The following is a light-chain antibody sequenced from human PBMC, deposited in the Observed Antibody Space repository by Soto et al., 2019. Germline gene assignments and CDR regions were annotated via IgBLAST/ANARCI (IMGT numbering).Light chain of an antibody. J-gene: IGKJ5*01. CDR2: DAS. Sequence: PGERATLSCRASQSVSSYLAWYQQKPGQAPRLLIYDASNRATGIPARFSGSGSGTDFTLTISSLEPEDFAVYYCQQRSNWPGTFGQGTRLEIK. V-gene: IGKV3-11*01. CDR1: QSVSSY. CDR3: QQRSNWPGT.